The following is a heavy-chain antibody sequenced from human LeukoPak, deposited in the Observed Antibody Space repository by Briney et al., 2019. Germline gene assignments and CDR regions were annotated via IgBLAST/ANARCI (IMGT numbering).Heavy chain of an antibody. CDR1: GYTFTGYY. D-gene: IGHD2-15*01. J-gene: IGHJ4*02. CDR3: ASDTCSGGTCYSCY. Sequence: GASVKVSCKASGYTFTGYYMHWVRQAPGQGLEWMGWINPSSGDTNSAQKFQGRVTMTRDTSISTAYMELTRLRSNGTAVYYCASDTCSGGTCYSCYWGQGTLVTVSS. V-gene: IGHV1-2*02. CDR2: INPSSGDT.